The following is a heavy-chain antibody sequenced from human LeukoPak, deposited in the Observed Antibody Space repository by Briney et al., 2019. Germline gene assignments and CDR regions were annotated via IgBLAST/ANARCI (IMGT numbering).Heavy chain of an antibody. CDR1: GWSFNDYY. CDR2: INARGDT. Sequence: TSETLSLTCAVYGWSFNDYYWNWIRQPPGKGLEWIGEINARGDTNFNPSLKSRVTISVDTSKSQFSLKLSSVTAADTAVYYCAISYSYGPPRFWGQGTLVTVSS. J-gene: IGHJ1*01. CDR3: AISYSYGPPRF. V-gene: IGHV4-34*01. D-gene: IGHD5-18*01.